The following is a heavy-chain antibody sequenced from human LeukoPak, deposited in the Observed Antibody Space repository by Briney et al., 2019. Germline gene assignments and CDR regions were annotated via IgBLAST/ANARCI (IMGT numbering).Heavy chain of an antibody. D-gene: IGHD2-15*01. V-gene: IGHV3-7*01. Sequence: GGSLRLSCAASGFTSSSYWMSWVRQAPGKGLEWVANIKQDGSEKYYVDSVKGRFTISRDNAKNPLYLQMNSLRAEGTAVYYCATTRIFDVWGKGTTVTVSS. CDR3: ATTRIFDV. CDR1: GFTSSSYW. J-gene: IGHJ6*04. CDR2: IKQDGSEK.